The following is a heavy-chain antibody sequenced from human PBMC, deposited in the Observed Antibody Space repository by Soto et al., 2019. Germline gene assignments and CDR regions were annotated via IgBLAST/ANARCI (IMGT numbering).Heavy chain of an antibody. CDR2: ISAYNGNT. D-gene: IGHD3-22*01. CDR3: AREPYYYDSSGTVDY. V-gene: IGHV1-18*01. Sequence: GASVKVSCKASGYTFTSYGISWVRQAPGQGLEWMGWISAYNGNTNYAQKLQGRVTMTTDTSTSTAYMELRSLRSDDTAVYYCAREPYYYDSSGTVDYWGQGTLVTVSS. J-gene: IGHJ4*02. CDR1: GYTFTSYG.